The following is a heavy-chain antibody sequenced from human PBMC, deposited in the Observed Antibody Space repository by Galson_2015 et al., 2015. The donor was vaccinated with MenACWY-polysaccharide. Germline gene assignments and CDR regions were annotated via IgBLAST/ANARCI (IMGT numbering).Heavy chain of an antibody. V-gene: IGHV3-48*01. CDR2: ISRGRSSI. J-gene: IGHJ4*03. CDR1: GFTFSNYT. Sequence: SLRLSCAASGFTFSNYTLNWVRQAPGKGLEWLSRISRGRSSIYYADSVRGRFTISRDNAKNSLYLQMNSLRAEDTAVYYCVSSRYLDAWGQGTPVTVSS. CDR3: VSSRYLDA.